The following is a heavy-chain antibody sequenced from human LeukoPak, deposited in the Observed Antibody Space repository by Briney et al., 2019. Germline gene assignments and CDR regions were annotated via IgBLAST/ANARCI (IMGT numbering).Heavy chain of an antibody. J-gene: IGHJ6*02. Sequence: GASVKVSCKASGYTFTSNYIHWVRQAPGQGLEWMGMIYPRDGSTSYAQKFQGRVTVTRDTSTSTVHMELSSLRSEDTAVYYCASQKYDFWSGYYSPYYYYYGMDVWGQGTTVTVSS. D-gene: IGHD3-3*01. CDR3: ASQKYDFWSGYYSPYYYYYGMDV. CDR1: GYTFTSNY. V-gene: IGHV1-46*01. CDR2: IYPRDGST.